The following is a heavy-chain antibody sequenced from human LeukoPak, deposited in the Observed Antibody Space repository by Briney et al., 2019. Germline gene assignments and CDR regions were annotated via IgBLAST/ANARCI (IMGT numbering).Heavy chain of an antibody. CDR2: ISSSGSTI. CDR3: ATHGFRYYYYYMDV. D-gene: IGHD3-10*01. CDR1: GFTFSDYY. J-gene: IGHJ6*03. Sequence: PGGSLRLSCAASGFTFSDYYMSWIRQAPGKGLEWVSYISSSGSTIYYADSVKGRFTISRDNAKNSLYLQMNSLRAEDTAVYYCATHGFRYYYYYMDVWGKGTTVTVSS. V-gene: IGHV3-11*01.